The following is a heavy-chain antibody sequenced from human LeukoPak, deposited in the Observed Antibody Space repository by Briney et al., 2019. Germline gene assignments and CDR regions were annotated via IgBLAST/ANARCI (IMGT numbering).Heavy chain of an antibody. Sequence: PGGSLRLSCAASGFTFSSYAMSWVRQAPGKGLEWVSGISGSGGSTYYADSVKGRFTISRDNSKNTLYLQMNSLRAEDTALYYCAKVGAAVTTATPYYFDYWAQGTLVTVSS. J-gene: IGHJ4*02. D-gene: IGHD2-21*02. CDR3: AKVGAAVTTATPYYFDY. CDR1: GFTFSSYA. V-gene: IGHV3-23*01. CDR2: ISGSGGST.